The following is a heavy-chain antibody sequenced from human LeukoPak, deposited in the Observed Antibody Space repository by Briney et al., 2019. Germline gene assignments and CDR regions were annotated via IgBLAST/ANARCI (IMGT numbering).Heavy chain of an antibody. CDR1: GFTFSSYA. J-gene: IGHJ3*02. CDR3: ARESTVTRYAFDI. Sequence: GGSLRLSCAASGFTFSSYAMSWVRQAPGKGLEWVSAISGSGGSTYYADSVKGRFTISRDNTKNTLYLQMNSLRAEDTAVYYCARESTVTRYAFDIWGQGTMVTVSS. CDR2: ISGSGGST. D-gene: IGHD4-17*01. V-gene: IGHV3-23*01.